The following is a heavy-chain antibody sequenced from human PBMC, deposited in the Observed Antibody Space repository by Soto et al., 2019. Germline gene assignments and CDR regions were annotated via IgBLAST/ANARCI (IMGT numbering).Heavy chain of an antibody. CDR2: IYPGDSDT. Sequence: SLKISCKGSGYSFTSYWIGWVRQMPGKGLEWMGIIYPGDSDTRYSPSFQGQVTISADKSISTAYLQWSSLKASDTAMYYCATLSPYCSGGSCYYRYWGQGTLVTVSS. J-gene: IGHJ4*02. CDR1: GYSFTSYW. V-gene: IGHV5-51*01. D-gene: IGHD2-15*01. CDR3: ATLSPYCSGGSCYYRY.